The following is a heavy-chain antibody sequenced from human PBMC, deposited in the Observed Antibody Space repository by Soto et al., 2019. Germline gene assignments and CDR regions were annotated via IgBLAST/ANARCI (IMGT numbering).Heavy chain of an antibody. V-gene: IGHV3-23*01. D-gene: IGHD3-22*01. J-gene: IGHJ4*02. CDR1: RFTFNIYA. CDR2: ISRYGDIT. Sequence: EVQLLESGGDLIQPGGSLRLSCAASRFTFNIYAMTWVRQAPGKGLEWVSAISRYGDITYYADSVEGRFTISRDNSKNTLYLQMNSLTAEDTAVYYCAKDRYLDHDSRGYLFDNWGQGTLVTVSS. CDR3: AKDRYLDHDSRGYLFDN.